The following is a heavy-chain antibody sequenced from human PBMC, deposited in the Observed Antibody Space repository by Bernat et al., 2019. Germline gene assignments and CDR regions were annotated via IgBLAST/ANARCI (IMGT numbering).Heavy chain of an antibody. J-gene: IGHJ2*01. CDR3: ARRGVHYGELLEDWYFDL. CDR1: GYSFTSYW. Sequence: EVQLVQSGAEVKKPGESLKISCKGSGYSFTSYWIGWVRQMPGKGLEWMGIIYPGDSDTRYSPSFQGQVTISADKSISTAYLQWSSLKASDTAMYYCARRGVHYGELLEDWYFDLWGRGTLVTVSS. CDR2: IYPGDSDT. V-gene: IGHV5-51*01. D-gene: IGHD4-17*01.